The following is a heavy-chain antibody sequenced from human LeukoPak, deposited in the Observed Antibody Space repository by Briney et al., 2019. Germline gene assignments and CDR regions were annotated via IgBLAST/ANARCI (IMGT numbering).Heavy chain of an antibody. D-gene: IGHD3-10*01. CDR1: GYTLTGYY. CDR2: INPNSGDT. J-gene: IGHJ5*02. Sequence: ASVKVSCKASGYTLTGYYIHWVRQAPGQGLDWMGWINPNSGDTHFAQKFQGRVTMIRDTSITTAYLELSRLTSDDTAVYYCARGAPVGSNWFDPWGQGTLVTVSP. V-gene: IGHV1-2*02. CDR3: ARGAPVGSNWFDP.